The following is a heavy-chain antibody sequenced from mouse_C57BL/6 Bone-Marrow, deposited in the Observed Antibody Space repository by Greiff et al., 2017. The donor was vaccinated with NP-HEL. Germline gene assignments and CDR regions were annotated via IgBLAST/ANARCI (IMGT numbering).Heavy chain of an antibody. CDR1: GYTFTSYW. Sequence: QVQLQQPGAELVKPGASVKLSCKASGYTFTSYWMHWVKQRPGRGLEWIGRIDPNSGGTKYNEKFKSKATLTVDKPSSTAYMKLSSLTSEDSAVYYCARRNWDHYFDYWGQGTTLTVSS. J-gene: IGHJ2*01. D-gene: IGHD4-1*01. CDR3: ARRNWDHYFDY. V-gene: IGHV1-72*01. CDR2: IDPNSGGT.